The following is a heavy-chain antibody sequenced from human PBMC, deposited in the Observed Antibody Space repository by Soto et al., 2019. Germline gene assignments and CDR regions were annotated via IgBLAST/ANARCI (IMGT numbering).Heavy chain of an antibody. V-gene: IGHV3-9*01. CDR1: GFTFDDYA. D-gene: IGHD3-22*01. CDR3: AKGYYDSSGSMDYFDY. Sequence: LAGGSLRLSCAASGFTFDDYAMHWVRQAPGKGLEWVSGISWNSGSIGYADSVKGRFTISRDNAKNSLYLQMNSLRAEDTALYYCAKGYYDSSGSMDYFDYWGQGTLVTVSS. J-gene: IGHJ4*02. CDR2: ISWNSGSI.